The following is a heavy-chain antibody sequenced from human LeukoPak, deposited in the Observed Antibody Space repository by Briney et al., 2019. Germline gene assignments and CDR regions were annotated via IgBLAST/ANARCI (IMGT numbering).Heavy chain of an antibody. V-gene: IGHV3-33*06. CDR1: GVIFRRYM. CDR2: IWYDGSNK. J-gene: IGHJ4*02. Sequence: GRSLRLSCAEPGVIFRRYMRQSVPQAPGKGLEWVAVIWYDGSNKYYADSVKGRFTISRDDSKNTLYLQMDSLRAEDTAVYCCAKDGGAASCYWGQGTLVTVSS. CDR3: AKDGGAASCY.